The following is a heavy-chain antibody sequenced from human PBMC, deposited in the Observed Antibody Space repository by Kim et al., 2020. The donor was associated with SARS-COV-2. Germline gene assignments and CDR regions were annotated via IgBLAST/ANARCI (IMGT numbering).Heavy chain of an antibody. D-gene: IGHD1-26*01. J-gene: IGHJ6*03. Sequence: PSLESRVTISVDTSKNQFSLKLSSVTAADTAVYYCAREWGGSGYYYYMDVWGKGTTVTVSS. V-gene: IGHV4-31*02. CDR3: AREWGGSGYYYYMDV.